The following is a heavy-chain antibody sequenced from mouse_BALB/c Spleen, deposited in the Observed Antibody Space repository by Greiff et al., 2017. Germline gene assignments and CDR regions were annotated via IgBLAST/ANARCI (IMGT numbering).Heavy chain of an antibody. Sequence: VQLQQSGAELVRPGASVTLSCKASGYTFTDYEMHWVKQTPVHGLEWIGAIDPETGGTAYNQKFKGKATLTADKSSSTAYMELRSLTSEDSAVYYCTRGYYFDYWGQGTTLTVSS. CDR1: GYTFTDYE. V-gene: IGHV1-15*01. CDR2: IDPETGGT. CDR3: TRGYYFDY. J-gene: IGHJ2*01.